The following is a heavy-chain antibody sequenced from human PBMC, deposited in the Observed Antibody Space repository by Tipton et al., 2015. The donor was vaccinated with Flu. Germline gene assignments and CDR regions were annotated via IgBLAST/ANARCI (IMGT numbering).Heavy chain of an antibody. CDR3: AGRGFCNYVSEPNNGFNP. D-gene: IGHD4-11*01. V-gene: IGHV4-38-2*01. CDR1: GDSIGSRYY. Sequence: TLSLTCSVFGDSIGSRYYWGWIRQPPGKGLEWIGNIHRSGDTHHNPSLKSRVTITVDTSKNRFSLKLSSVTAANTAVYYCAGRGFCNYVSEPNNGFNPWGQGTLAAVSS. CDR2: IHRSGDT. J-gene: IGHJ5*02.